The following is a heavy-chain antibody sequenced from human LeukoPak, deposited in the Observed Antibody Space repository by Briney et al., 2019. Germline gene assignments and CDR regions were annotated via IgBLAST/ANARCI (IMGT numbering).Heavy chain of an antibody. CDR2: VTGSGADT. D-gene: IGHD6-13*01. V-gene: IGHV3-23*01. Sequence: QPGGSLRLSCAASGFMFSSYEMAWVRQAPGKGLEWVSTVTGSGADTRYADSVRGRFTISRDNAKNSLYLQMNSLRDEDTAVYYCAVAAYDHWGQGTPVTVSS. CDR3: AVAAYDH. CDR1: GFMFSSYE. J-gene: IGHJ4*02.